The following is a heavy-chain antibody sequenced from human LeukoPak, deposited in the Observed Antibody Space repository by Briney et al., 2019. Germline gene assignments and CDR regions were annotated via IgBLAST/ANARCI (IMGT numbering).Heavy chain of an antibody. J-gene: IGHJ4*02. D-gene: IGHD6-19*01. CDR2: TYYRSKWYN. V-gene: IGHV6-1*01. CDR3: ARDAGSGWSSFDY. CDR1: GDSVSSNSAA. Sequence: SQTLSLTCAISGDSVSSNSAAWNWTRQSPSRCLEWLGRTYYRSKWYNDYAVSMKSRITINPDTSKDQFSLQMNSVTPEDTAVYYCARDAGSGWSSFDYWGQGTLVTVSS.